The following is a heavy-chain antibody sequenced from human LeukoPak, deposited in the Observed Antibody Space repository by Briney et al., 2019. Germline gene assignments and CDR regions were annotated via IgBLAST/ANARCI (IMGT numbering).Heavy chain of an antibody. CDR2: IIPIFGSA. CDR3: ARVDLGYCSSTSCYRKDYAFDI. D-gene: IGHD2-2*02. Sequence: ASVKVSCKASGGTFSNYAISWVRQAPGQGLEWMGGIIPIFGSANYAQKFQGRVTITADESTNTAYMELSSLRSEDTAVYYCARVDLGYCSSTSCYRKDYAFDIWGQGTMVTVSS. J-gene: IGHJ3*02. V-gene: IGHV1-69*13. CDR1: GGTFSNYA.